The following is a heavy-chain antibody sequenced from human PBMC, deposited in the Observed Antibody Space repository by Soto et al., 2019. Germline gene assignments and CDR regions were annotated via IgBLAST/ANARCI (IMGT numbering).Heavy chain of an antibody. CDR2: ISSSSSYT. J-gene: IGHJ4*02. Sequence: GGSLRLSCAASGFTFSDYYMSWIRQAPGKGLKWVSYISSSSSYTNYADSVKGRFTISRDNAKNSLYLQMNSLRAEDTAVYYCATVGVGSYGYYFDYWGQGTLVTVSS. CDR3: ATVGVGSYGYYFDY. V-gene: IGHV3-11*06. CDR1: GFTFSDYY. D-gene: IGHD5-18*01.